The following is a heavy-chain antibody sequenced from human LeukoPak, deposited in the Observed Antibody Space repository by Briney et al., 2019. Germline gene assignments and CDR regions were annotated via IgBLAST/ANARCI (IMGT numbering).Heavy chain of an antibody. D-gene: IGHD4-17*01. Sequence: GGSLRLSCAASGFTFSTYAMNWVRQAPGKRLEWVSSITGSGRDTYYAGSVKGRITISRDNSRNTLYLQMNSLRAEDTALYYCAKEIYGDSTGGRFQQWGQGTLVTVSS. J-gene: IGHJ1*01. CDR3: AKEIYGDSTGGRFQQ. CDR2: ITGSGRDT. V-gene: IGHV3-23*01. CDR1: GFTFSTYA.